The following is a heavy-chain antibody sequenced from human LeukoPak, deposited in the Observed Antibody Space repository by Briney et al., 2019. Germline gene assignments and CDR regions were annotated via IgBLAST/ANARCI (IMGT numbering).Heavy chain of an antibody. J-gene: IGHJ4*02. Sequence: SVKVSCKASGGAFSSYAISWVRQAPGQGLEWMGRIIPIFGTANYAQKFQGRVTITTDESTSTAYMELSSLRSEDTAVYYCARGTYYYDFWSGYGGPFDYWGQGTLVTVSS. CDR1: GGAFSSYA. D-gene: IGHD3-3*01. CDR3: ARGTYYYDFWSGYGGPFDY. CDR2: IIPIFGTA. V-gene: IGHV1-69*05.